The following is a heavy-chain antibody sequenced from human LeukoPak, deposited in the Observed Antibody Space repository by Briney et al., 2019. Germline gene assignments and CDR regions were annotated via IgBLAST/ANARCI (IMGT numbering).Heavy chain of an antibody. V-gene: IGHV4-30-4*01. CDR2: LSSSGTT. CDR3: RAWGHTYGYHFDH. D-gene: IGHD5-18*01. Sequence: SETLSLTCTVSGDSISSGYFYWSWIRQPPGKGLECVVYLSSSGTTYSNPSLQSRLSISMDTSKNQFSLRLTSVNAADTAVYFCRAWGHTYGYHFDHWGQGSLVTVSS. J-gene: IGHJ4*02. CDR1: GDSISSGYFY.